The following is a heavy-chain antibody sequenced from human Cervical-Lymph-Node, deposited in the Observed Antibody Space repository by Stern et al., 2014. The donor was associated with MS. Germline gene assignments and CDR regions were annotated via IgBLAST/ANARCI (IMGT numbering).Heavy chain of an antibody. J-gene: IGHJ3*02. Sequence: QLVQSGGGLIQPGGSLRLSCAASGLSVSSYYMSWVRQAPGKGLAWVSVIYSGGSTFYTDSVKGRFTISRDDSKNTVYLQMNSLRAEDAAVYYCARDALAYDAFDIWGQGTLVTVSS. CDR3: ARDALAYDAFDI. CDR1: GLSVSSYY. CDR2: IYSGGST. V-gene: IGHV3-53*01.